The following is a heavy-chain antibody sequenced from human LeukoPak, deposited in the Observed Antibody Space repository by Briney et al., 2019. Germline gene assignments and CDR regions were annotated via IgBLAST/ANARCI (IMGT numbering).Heavy chain of an antibody. V-gene: IGHV5-51*01. D-gene: IGHD6-13*01. CDR1: GYSFTSYW. Sequence: GESLKISCKGSGYSFTSYWIGWGRQMPGKGLEWMGIIYPGDSDTRCSPSFQGQVTISADKSTSTAYLQWSSLKASDTAMYYCAAGIAARAKYYFDYWGQGTLVTVSS. J-gene: IGHJ4*02. CDR2: IYPGDSDT. CDR3: AAGIAARAKYYFDY.